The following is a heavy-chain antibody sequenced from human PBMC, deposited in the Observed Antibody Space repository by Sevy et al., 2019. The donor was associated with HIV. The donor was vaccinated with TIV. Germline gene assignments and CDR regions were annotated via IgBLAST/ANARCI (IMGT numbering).Heavy chain of an antibody. J-gene: IGHJ6*03. V-gene: IGHV3-66*02. CDR1: GFTVGSTY. Sequence: GGSLRLSCAASGFTVGSTYMSWVRQAPGKGLEWVSIIYSGGNTYYADSVKARFIISRDDSRNTLYLQMNSLRGEDTAVYFCAREATRYCSGGDCSRRNYYFYMDIWGKGTTVTVSS. D-gene: IGHD2-15*01. CDR3: AREATRYCSGGDCSRRNYYFYMDI. CDR2: IYSGGNT.